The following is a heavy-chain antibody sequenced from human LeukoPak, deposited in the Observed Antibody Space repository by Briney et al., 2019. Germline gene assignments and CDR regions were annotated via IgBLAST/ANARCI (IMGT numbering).Heavy chain of an antibody. D-gene: IGHD3-10*01. CDR1: GFTFSSYW. CDR3: ARTVGFGNWFDP. V-gene: IGHV4-39*01. J-gene: IGHJ5*02. Sequence: GSLRLSCAASGFTFSSYWMSWVRQAPGKGLEWIGSIYYSGSTYYNPSLKSRVTISVDTSKNQFSLKLSSVTAADTAVYYCARTVGFGNWFDPWGQGTLVTVSS. CDR2: IYYSGST.